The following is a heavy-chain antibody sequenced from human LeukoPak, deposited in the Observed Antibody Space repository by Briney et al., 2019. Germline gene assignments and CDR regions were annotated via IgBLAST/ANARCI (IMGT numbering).Heavy chain of an antibody. J-gene: IGHJ4*02. D-gene: IGHD6-19*01. CDR1: GGSISSYY. CDR2: IYYSGST. V-gene: IGHV4-59*01. Sequence: SETLSLTCTVSGGSISSYYWSWIRQPPGKGLEWIGYIYYSGSTNYNPSLKSRVTISVDTSKNQFSLKLSSVTAADTAVYYCAREYTSGWYYFDYWGQGTLVTVSS. CDR3: AREYTSGWYYFDY.